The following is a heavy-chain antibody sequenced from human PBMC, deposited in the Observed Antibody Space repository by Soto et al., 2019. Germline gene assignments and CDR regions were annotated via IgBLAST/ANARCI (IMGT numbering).Heavy chain of an antibody. CDR1: GYTFTGYY. J-gene: IGHJ6*02. Sequence: WASVKVSCKASGYTFTGYYMHWVRQAPGEGLEWMGWINPNSGGTNYAQKFQGWVTMTRDTSISTAYMELSRLRSDDTAVYYCARSYDFWSGYLDYYYYGMDVWGQGTTVTVSS. CDR2: INPNSGGT. CDR3: ARSYDFWSGYLDYYYYGMDV. D-gene: IGHD3-3*01. V-gene: IGHV1-2*04.